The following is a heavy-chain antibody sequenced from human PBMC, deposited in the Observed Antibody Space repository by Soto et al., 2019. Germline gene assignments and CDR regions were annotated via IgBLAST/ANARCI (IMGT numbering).Heavy chain of an antibody. V-gene: IGHV4-34*01. J-gene: IGHJ6*03. CDR3: ARGGHVGRYCSSTSCYDGRYYYYYMDV. CDR2: INHSGST. CDR1: GGSFSGYY. D-gene: IGHD2-2*01. Sequence: PSETLSLTCAVYGGSFSGYYWSWIRQPPGKGLEWIGEINHSGSTNYNPSLKSRVTISVDTSKNQFSLKLSSVTAADTAVYYCARGGHVGRYCSSTSCYDGRYYYYYMDVWGKGTTVTVSS.